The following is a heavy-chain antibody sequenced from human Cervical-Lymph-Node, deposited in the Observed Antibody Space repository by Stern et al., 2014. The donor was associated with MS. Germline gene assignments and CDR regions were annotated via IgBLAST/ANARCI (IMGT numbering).Heavy chain of an antibody. V-gene: IGHV5-51*01. D-gene: IGHD1-26*01. CDR3: AALVRGSYFY. CDR2: IYPGDSDP. CDR1: GYSFTLYW. Sequence: VQLVQSGAEMKKPGGSLKISCKGSGYSFTLYWIGWVRQMPGKGLEWMGIIYPGDSDPSSSPSFQGQVTISANKSISTAYLQWSSLKASDTAMYYCAALVRGSYFYWGQGTLVTVSS. J-gene: IGHJ4*02.